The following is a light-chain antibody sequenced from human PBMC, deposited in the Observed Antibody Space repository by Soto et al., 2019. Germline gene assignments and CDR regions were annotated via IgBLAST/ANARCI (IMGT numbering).Light chain of an antibody. CDR3: SSYTSSFKLAV. CDR2: DVS. Sequence: QSALTQPASVSGSPGQSITIFCTGTSSDVGGYNYVSWYQQHPGSAPKLMIYDVSSRPSGVSNRFSGSKSGNTASLTISGLQAEDEADYYCSSYTSSFKLAVFGSGTNVTDL. CDR1: SSDVGGYNY. J-gene: IGLJ1*01. V-gene: IGLV2-14*03.